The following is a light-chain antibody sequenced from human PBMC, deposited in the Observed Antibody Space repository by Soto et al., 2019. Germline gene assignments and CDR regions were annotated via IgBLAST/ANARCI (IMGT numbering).Light chain of an antibody. CDR2: DVS. V-gene: IGLV2-11*01. CDR1: SSDVGGYNY. CDR3: CSYAGSYTFYV. Sequence: QSALTQPRSVSGSPGQSVTISCTGTSSDVGGYNYVSWYQQHPGKAPKLMSYDVSQRLSGVPDRFSGSKSGNTASLTISGLQAEDEADYYCCSYAGSYTFYVFGTGTQLTVL. J-gene: IGLJ1*01.